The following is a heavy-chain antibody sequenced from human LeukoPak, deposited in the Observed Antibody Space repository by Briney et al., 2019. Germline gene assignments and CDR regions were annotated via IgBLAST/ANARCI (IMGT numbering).Heavy chain of an antibody. CDR2: SQNTGSGWTT. D-gene: IGHD1-26*01. Sequence: GGSLTLSCATSGFTFNVAWMNWVRQAPGEGLEWVGRSQNTGSGWTTDYGAPVKGRFTILRDDSKRTVYLQMNSLKTEDTAVYYWIRVKSWDTRFYLDSWGQGTLVTVSS. V-gene: IGHV3-15*01. CDR3: IRVKSWDTRFYLDS. J-gene: IGHJ4*02. CDR1: GFTFNVAW.